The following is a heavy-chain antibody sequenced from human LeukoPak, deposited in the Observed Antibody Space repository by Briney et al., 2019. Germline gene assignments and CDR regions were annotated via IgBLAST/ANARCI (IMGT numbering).Heavy chain of an antibody. CDR1: GFPFSIYE. CDR2: IGSSGTTI. J-gene: IGHJ4*02. Sequence: GGSLRLSCAVSGFPFSIYEMNWVRQARWKGVEWVSNIGSSGTTIYYADSVKGRFSISRDNAKSSLYLQMNSLRVEDTAVYYCALLAVASDFDYWGQGALVTVSS. V-gene: IGHV3-48*03. D-gene: IGHD6-19*01. CDR3: ALLAVASDFDY.